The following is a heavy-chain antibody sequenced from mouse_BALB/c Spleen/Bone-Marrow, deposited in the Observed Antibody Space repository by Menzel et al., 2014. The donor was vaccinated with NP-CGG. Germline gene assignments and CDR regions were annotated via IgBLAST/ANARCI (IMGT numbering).Heavy chain of an antibody. J-gene: IGHJ4*01. CDR3: ARSAYYALDY. Sequence: EVKLQESGGGLVQPGGSLNLPCAASGFDFSRYWMSWARQAPGKGQEWIGEINPGSSTINYTPSLKDKFIISRDNAKNTLYLQMSKVRSEDTALYYCARSAYYALDYWGQGTSVTVSS. V-gene: IGHV4-2*02. CDR1: GFDFSRYW. CDR2: INPGSSTI.